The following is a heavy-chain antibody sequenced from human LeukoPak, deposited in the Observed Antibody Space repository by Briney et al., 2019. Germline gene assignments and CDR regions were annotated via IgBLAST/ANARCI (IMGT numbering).Heavy chain of an antibody. CDR1: GYTFSSYD. J-gene: IGHJ6*02. CDR3: ARDSSGARDGMDV. D-gene: IGHD6-19*01. V-gene: IGHV1-69*13. Sequence: SVKVSCKASGYTFSSYDISWVRQAPGQGLEWMGWIIPIFGTANYAQKFQGRVTITADESTSTAYMELSSLRSDDTAVYYCARDSSGARDGMDVWGQGTTVTVSS. CDR2: IIPIFGTA.